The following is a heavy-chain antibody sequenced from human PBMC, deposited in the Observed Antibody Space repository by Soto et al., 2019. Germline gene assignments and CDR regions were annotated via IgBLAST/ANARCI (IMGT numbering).Heavy chain of an antibody. Sequence: GGSLRLSCSASGFAVYGFAMHWVRQAPGKGLEYVAAISSNGGSIYYVDSVKGRFTISRDNSKSTLYLQMSSLRPEDTAVYYCVKGYGSGTYYVEYFDYWGQGT. J-gene: IGHJ4*02. V-gene: IGHV3-64D*06. CDR2: ISSNGGSI. CDR3: VKGYGSGTYYVEYFDY. CDR1: GFAVYGFA. D-gene: IGHD3-10*01.